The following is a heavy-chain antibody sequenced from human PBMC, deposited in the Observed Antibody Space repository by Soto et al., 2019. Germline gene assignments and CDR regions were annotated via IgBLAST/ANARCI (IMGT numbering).Heavy chain of an antibody. D-gene: IGHD5-12*01. Sequence: SETLSLTCAVYGGSFSGYYWSWIRQPPGKGLEWIGEINHSGSTNYNPSLKSRVTISVDTSKNQFSLKLSSVTAADTAVYYCARGYSGYDSSKSGNFDYWGQGTLVTVYS. CDR2: INHSGST. CDR1: GGSFSGYY. J-gene: IGHJ4*02. CDR3: ARGYSGYDSSKSGNFDY. V-gene: IGHV4-34*01.